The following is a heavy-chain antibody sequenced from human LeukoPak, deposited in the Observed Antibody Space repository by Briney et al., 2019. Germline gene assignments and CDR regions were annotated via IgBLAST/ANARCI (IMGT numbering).Heavy chain of an antibody. CDR1: GSSISSGNY. CDR3: ARGGFCSGPTCYSLWF. V-gene: IGHV4-38-2*01. D-gene: IGHD2-15*01. Sequence: SETLSLTCGVSGSSISSGNYWGWIRQPPGQGLEWIGTIYHSGNTYYNPSLKSRVTLSVDTSKNQFSLNLNSVNAADTAVYFCARGGFCSGPTCYSLWFWGPGTLVTVSS. J-gene: IGHJ4*02. CDR2: IYHSGNT.